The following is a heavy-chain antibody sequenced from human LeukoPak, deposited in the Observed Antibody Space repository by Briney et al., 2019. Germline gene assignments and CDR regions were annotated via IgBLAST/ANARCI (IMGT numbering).Heavy chain of an antibody. CDR2: ISSSGNYI. CDR3: ARANYDILTNEPLIDY. Sequence: GGSLRLSCAASGFTFSIYSMNWVRQAPGKGLECVSSISSSGNYIYYADSVKGRFTISRDDAKSSLYLQMNSLRAEDTAVYYCARANYDILTNEPLIDYWGQGTLVTVSS. CDR1: GFTFSIYS. D-gene: IGHD3-9*01. V-gene: IGHV3-21*01. J-gene: IGHJ4*02.